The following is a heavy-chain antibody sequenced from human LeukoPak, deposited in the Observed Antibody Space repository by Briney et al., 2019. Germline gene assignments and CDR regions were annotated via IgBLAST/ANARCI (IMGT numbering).Heavy chain of an antibody. V-gene: IGHV3-30*04. CDR1: GFTFSSYA. J-gene: IGHJ4*02. Sequence: GGSLRLSCAASGFTFSSYAMHWVRQAPGKGLEWVAVISYDGSNKYYADSVKGRFTISGDNSENTLYLQMNSLRAEDTAIYYCARARVAWSGYFFDYWGQGTLVTVSS. CDR2: ISYDGSNK. D-gene: IGHD3-3*01. CDR3: ARARVAWSGYFFDY.